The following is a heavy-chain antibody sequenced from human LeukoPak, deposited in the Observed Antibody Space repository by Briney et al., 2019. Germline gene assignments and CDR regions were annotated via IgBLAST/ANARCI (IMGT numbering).Heavy chain of an antibody. J-gene: IGHJ6*02. CDR2: ISPYNGGT. CDR3: ARDGSGSDYKSYYAMDV. V-gene: IGHV1-18*01. CDR1: GYTFTSYE. Sequence: ASVKVSCKASGYTFTSYEITWARQAPGQGLEWMGWISPYNGGTNYAQKLQGRVTMTTDTSTSTAYMEVKSLRSDDTAVYYCARDGSGSDYKSYYAMDVWGQGTTITVSS. D-gene: IGHD3-10*01.